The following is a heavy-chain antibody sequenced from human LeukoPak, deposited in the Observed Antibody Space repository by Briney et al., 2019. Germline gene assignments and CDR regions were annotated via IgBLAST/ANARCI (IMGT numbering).Heavy chain of an antibody. CDR2: INTNTGNP. CDR1: GYTFTSNA. Sequence: GASVKVSCKASGYTFTSNAMHWVRQAPGQGLEWMGWINTNTGNPTYAQGFTGRFVFSLDTSVSTAYLQISSVKAEDTAVYYCAREVWGYTSSRGYAYWGQGSLVTVSS. J-gene: IGHJ4*02. CDR3: AREVWGYTSSRGYAY. D-gene: IGHD6-13*01. V-gene: IGHV7-4-1*02.